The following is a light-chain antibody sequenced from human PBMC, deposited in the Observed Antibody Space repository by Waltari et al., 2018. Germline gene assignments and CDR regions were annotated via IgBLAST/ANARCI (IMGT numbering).Light chain of an antibody. CDR3: QVWDSSHDSVV. V-gene: IGLV3-21*02. CDR2: DDS. Sequence: SYVLTQPPSVSVAPGQTARITCGGNNIGSKSVHWYQQKPGPAPVLVVYDDSDRPSGIPGRFSGSNSGNTATLTISRVEAGDEAGYFCQVWDSSHDSVVFGGGTKLTVL. J-gene: IGLJ2*01. CDR1: NIGSKS.